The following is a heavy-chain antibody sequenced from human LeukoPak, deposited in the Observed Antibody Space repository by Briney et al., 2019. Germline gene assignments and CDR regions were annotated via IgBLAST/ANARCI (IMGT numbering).Heavy chain of an antibody. V-gene: IGHV3-48*02. J-gene: IGHJ4*02. D-gene: IGHD5-18*01. CDR3: ARDWRYSSDY. CDR2: ISGSSSAI. CDR1: EFTFSDYA. Sequence: GGSLRLSCVASEFTFSDYAMSWVRQAPGKGLEWVSYISGSSSAIYYADSVKGRFTISRDNAKNSLYLQMNSLRDEDTAVYYCARDWRYSSDYWGQGTLVTVSS.